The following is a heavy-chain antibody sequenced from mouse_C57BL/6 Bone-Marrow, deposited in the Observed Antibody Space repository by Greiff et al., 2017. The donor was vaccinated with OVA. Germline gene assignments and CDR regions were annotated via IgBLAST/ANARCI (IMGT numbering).Heavy chain of an antibody. CDR2: ISSGGSYT. CDR1: GFTFSSYG. D-gene: IGHD1-1*01. V-gene: IGHV5-6*01. Sequence: EVQGVESGGDLVKPGGSLKLSCAASGFTFSSYGMSWVRQTPDKRLEWVATISSGGSYTYYPDSVKGRFTISRDNAKNTLYLQMSSLKSEDTAMYYCARHRGSSSWYFDYWGQGTTLTVSS. CDR3: ARHRGSSSWYFDY. J-gene: IGHJ2*01.